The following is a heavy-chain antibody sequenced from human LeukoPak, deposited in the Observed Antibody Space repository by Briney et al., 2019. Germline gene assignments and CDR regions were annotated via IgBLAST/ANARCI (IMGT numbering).Heavy chain of an antibody. CDR1: GGSFSGYY. CDR2: ITHSGST. CDR3: ARGSGYGSAYGMDV. Sequence: SETLSLTCAVYGGSFSGYYWSWIRQPPGKGLEWIGEITHSGSTNYNPSLKSRVTISVDTSKNQFSLKLSSVTAADTAVYYCARGSGYGSAYGMDVWGQGTTVTVSS. D-gene: IGHD5-12*01. V-gene: IGHV4-34*01. J-gene: IGHJ6*02.